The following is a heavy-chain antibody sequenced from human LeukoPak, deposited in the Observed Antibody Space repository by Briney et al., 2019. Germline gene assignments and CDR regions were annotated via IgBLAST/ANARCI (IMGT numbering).Heavy chain of an antibody. CDR1: GGSFSGYY. J-gene: IGHJ4*02. D-gene: IGHD6-19*01. CDR3: ARSPYSSGWYGA. V-gene: IGHV4-34*01. CDR2: INHSGST. Sequence: SDTLSLTCAVYGGSFSGYYWSWIRQPPGKGLEWIGEINHSGSTNYNPSLKSRVTISVDTSKNQFSLKLSSVTAADTAVYYCARSPYSSGWYGAWGQGTLVTVSS.